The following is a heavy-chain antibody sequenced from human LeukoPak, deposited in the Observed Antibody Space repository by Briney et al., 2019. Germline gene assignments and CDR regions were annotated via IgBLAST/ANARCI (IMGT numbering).Heavy chain of an antibody. Sequence: SETLSLTRTVSGGSISSYYWSWIRQPAGKGLEWIGRIYTSGSTNYNPSLKSRVTMSVDTSKNQFSLKLSSVTAADTAVYYCARDQTLSSSWYEYYYYGMDVWGQGTTVTVSS. D-gene: IGHD6-13*01. J-gene: IGHJ6*02. CDR1: GGSISSYY. CDR2: IYTSGST. CDR3: ARDQTLSSSWYEYYYYGMDV. V-gene: IGHV4-4*07.